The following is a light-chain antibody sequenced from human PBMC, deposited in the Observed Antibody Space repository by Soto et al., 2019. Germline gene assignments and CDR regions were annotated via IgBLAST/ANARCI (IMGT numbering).Light chain of an antibody. CDR1: QSVSSY. CDR3: QQSSNWPPT. V-gene: IGKV3-11*01. Sequence: EIVLTQSPATLSLSPGERATLSCRASQSVSSYLAWYQQKPGQAPRLLIYDASNRATGIPARFSGSGSGTDFPLTISSLAPEDLAAYYCQQSSNWPPTFGGGTKVEIK. CDR2: DAS. J-gene: IGKJ4*01.